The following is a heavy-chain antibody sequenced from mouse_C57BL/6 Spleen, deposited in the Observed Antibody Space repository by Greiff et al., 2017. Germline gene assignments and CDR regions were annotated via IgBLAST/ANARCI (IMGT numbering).Heavy chain of an antibody. CDR1: GYTFTSYW. CDR2: INPGNGGT. D-gene: IGHD2-3*01. J-gene: IGHJ1*03. CDR3: ARGDGYLYWYFDV. Sequence: VQLQQPGTELVKPGASVKLSCKASGYTFTSYWMHWVKQRPGQGLEWIGNINPGNGGTNYNEKFKSKATLTVDKSSSTAYMQLSSLTSEDSAVYYCARGDGYLYWYFDVWGTGTTVTVSS. V-gene: IGHV1-53*01.